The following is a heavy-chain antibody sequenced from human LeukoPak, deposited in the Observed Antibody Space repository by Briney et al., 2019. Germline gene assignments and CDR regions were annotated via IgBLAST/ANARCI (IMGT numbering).Heavy chain of an antibody. J-gene: IGHJ4*02. Sequence: ASVKVSCKASGYTFTSYGISWVRQAPGQGLEWMGWISAYNGNRNYAQKFQGRVTMTRDTSISTAYMELSRLRSDDTAVYYCARGNGYSSGWYEFDYWGQGTLVTVSS. CDR3: ARGNGYSSGWYEFDY. CDR1: GYTFTSYG. V-gene: IGHV1-18*01. CDR2: ISAYNGNR. D-gene: IGHD6-19*01.